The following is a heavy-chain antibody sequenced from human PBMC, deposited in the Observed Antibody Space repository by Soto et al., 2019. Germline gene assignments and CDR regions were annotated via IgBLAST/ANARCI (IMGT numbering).Heavy chain of an antibody. V-gene: IGHV3-64*01. CDR3: ARDSGYNWFDP. J-gene: IGHJ5*02. D-gene: IGHD2-15*01. CDR1: GFSFSNYA. CDR2: ISSNGGST. Sequence: PWGSLRLSCAASGFSFSNYAMHWVRQAPGKGLEYVSGISSNGGSTYYANSVKGRFTISRDNSKNTLYLHMASLRAEDMAVYYCARDSGYNWFDPWGQGTLVNVSS.